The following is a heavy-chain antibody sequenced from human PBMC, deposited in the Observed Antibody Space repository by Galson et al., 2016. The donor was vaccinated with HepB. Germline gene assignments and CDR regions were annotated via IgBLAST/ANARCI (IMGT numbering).Heavy chain of an antibody. CDR2: ISSGAYKT. CDR3: VRTVSVGARPGRHHDH. V-gene: IGHV3-23*01. J-gene: IGHJ4*02. D-gene: IGHD1-26*01. CDR1: GFTLSPYA. Sequence: SLRLSCAASGFTLSPYAMSWVRQAPGQGLEWVSIISSGAYKTYYADSVKGRFTISRDDSKDSLYLQMNSLRPDDTAVYYCVRTVSVGARPGRHHDHWGQGTVVTVAS.